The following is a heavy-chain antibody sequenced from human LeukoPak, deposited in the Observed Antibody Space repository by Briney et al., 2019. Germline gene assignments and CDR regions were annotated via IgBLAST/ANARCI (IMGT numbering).Heavy chain of an antibody. J-gene: IGHJ4*02. CDR1: GGSISSSSYY. CDR3: ARIRYSSSSFPFDY. CDR2: IYYSGST. V-gene: IGHV4-39*07. D-gene: IGHD6-6*01. Sequence: SETLSLTCTVSGGSISSSSYYWGWIRQPPGKGLEWIGSIYYSGSTYYNPSLKSRVTISVDTSKNQFSLKLSSVTAADTAVYYCARIRYSSSSFPFDYWGQGTLVTVSS.